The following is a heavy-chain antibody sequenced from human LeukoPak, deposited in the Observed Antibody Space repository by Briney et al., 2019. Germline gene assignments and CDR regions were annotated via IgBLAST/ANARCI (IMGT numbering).Heavy chain of an antibody. CDR3: AKGRYPPRYYFDY. CDR2: ISYDGSNK. D-gene: IGHD1-1*01. J-gene: IGHJ4*02. CDR1: GFTFSSYG. V-gene: IGHV3-30*18. Sequence: PGGSLRLSCAAPGFTFSSYGMHWVRQAPGKGLEWVAVISYDGSNKYYADSVKGRFTISRDNSKNTLYLQMNSLRAEDTAVYYCAKGRYPPRYYFDYWGQGTLVTVSS.